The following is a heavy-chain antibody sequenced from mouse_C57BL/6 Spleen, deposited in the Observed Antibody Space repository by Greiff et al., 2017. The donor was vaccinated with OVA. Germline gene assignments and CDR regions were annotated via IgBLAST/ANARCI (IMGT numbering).Heavy chain of an antibody. Sequence: QVQLKESGAELVRPGASVKLSCKASGYTFTDYYINWVKQRPGQGLEWIARIYPGSGNTYYNEKFKGKATLTAEKSSSTAYMQLSSLTSEDSAVYYCARSNYDYDVGFAYWGQGTLVTVSA. V-gene: IGHV1-76*01. CDR1: GYTFTDYY. CDR3: ARSNYDYDVGFAY. CDR2: IYPGSGNT. J-gene: IGHJ3*01. D-gene: IGHD2-4*01.